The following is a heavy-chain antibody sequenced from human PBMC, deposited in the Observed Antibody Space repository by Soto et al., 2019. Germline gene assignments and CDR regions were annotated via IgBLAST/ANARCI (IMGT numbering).Heavy chain of an antibody. J-gene: IGHJ4*02. CDR1: GFTFRSYV. CDR2: TSYDGSNN. Sequence: QVQLVESGGGVVQPGTSLRLSCVGSGFTFRSYVIHWVRQAPGKGLEWVALTSYDGSNNFYGDSVKGRSTISRHNSRNTVELQMDSLRFEDTALYYCVRWGTTGGLDVWGQGTLVSVSS. D-gene: IGHD3-16*01. V-gene: IGHV3-33*05. CDR3: VRWGTTGGLDV.